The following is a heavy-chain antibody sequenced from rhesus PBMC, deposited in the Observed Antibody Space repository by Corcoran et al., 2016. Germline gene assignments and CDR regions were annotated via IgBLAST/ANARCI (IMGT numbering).Heavy chain of an antibody. Sequence: QVQLQESGPGVVKPSETLSLTCAVSGGSISGYYLWSWIRQSPGKGLDLIGYIYGGSGSTSYNPSLKSLVISSIDTSKNQFSLKLSAVTAAVTAVYYCARAECTGSGCYPRYFEVWGQGALVTVSS. V-gene: IGHV4-122*01. D-gene: IGHD2-21*01. J-gene: IGHJ1*01. CDR2: IYGGSGST. CDR3: ARAECTGSGCYPRYFEV. CDR1: GGSISGYYL.